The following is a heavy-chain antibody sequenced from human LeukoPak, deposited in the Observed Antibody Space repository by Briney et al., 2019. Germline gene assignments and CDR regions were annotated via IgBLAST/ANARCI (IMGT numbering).Heavy chain of an antibody. D-gene: IGHD3-10*01. CDR2: FDPEDGET. CDR1: GYTLAEVS. Sequence: ASVKVSCKVSGYTLAEVSIHWVRLAPGKGLEWMGGFDPEDGETFYAQKFQGRVSMTEDTSTDTANMGLSSLRSEDTAVYYCATGGTYYYGNTTYHTFDYWGQGTLLTVSS. CDR3: ATGGTYYYGNTTYHTFDY. V-gene: IGHV1-24*01. J-gene: IGHJ4*02.